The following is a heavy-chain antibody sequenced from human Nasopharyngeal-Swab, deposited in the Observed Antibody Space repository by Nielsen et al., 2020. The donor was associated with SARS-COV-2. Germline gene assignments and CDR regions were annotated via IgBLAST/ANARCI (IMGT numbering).Heavy chain of an antibody. V-gene: IGHV3-43*01. CDR2: TRGDDGT. Sequence: GESLKISCAASGFKFDENTMHWVRHTTEKGRQWVSLTRGDDGTYYADSVKGRFTISRDNLQNTVHLQMSSLRAEDTAVYYCARGQGEYWGQGTLVTVSS. CDR1: GFKFDENT. CDR3: ARGQGEY. J-gene: IGHJ4*02. D-gene: IGHD1-26*01.